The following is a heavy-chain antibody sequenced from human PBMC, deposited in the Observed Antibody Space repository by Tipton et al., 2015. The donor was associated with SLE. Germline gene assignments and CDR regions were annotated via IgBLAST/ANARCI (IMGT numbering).Heavy chain of an antibody. J-gene: IGHJ4*02. CDR2: INHSGST. Sequence: TLSLTCTVSGGSISSGAYYWSWIRQPPGKGLEWIGEINHSGSTTYNPSLKSRVTISFDTSKNQFSLKLSSVTAADTAVYYCARGLEQFDYFDYWGQGTLVTVSS. CDR3: ARGLEQFDYFDY. V-gene: IGHV4-31*03. D-gene: IGHD6-6*01. CDR1: GGSISSGAYY.